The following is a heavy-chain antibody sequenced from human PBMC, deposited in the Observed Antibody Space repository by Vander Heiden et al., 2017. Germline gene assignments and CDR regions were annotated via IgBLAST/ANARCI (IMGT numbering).Heavy chain of an antibody. D-gene: IGHD3-16*02. CDR2: SYGGGRT. CDR3: ARVVRELSSIRHLDY. CDR1: GFTVGRNY. J-gene: IGHJ4*02. Sequence: EVQLVESGGGLIQPGGSLRLSCAASGFTVGRNYRSWVRQAPGKGLEWFSVSYGGGRTYYADSVKGRFTISRDNSKNTLYLQMNRLRAEDTAVYYCARVVRELSSIRHLDYWGQGTLVTVSS. V-gene: IGHV3-53*01.